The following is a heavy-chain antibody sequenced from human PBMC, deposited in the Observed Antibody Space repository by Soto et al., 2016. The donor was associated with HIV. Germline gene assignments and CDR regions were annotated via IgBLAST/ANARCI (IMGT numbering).Heavy chain of an antibody. J-gene: IGHJ4*02. CDR1: GSTFGDYS. CDR3: YEGRGDY. D-gene: IGHD2-15*01. CDR2: IRSKIYGATA. V-gene: IGHV3-49*04. Sequence: EVQLAESGGGLVQPGRSLRLSCTTSGSTFGDYSMTWVRQAPGKGLEWVGFIRSKIYGATADYAASVKGRFTISRDDSKSIAYLQMNSLKIEDTGVYYCYEGRGDYWGQGTLVTVSS.